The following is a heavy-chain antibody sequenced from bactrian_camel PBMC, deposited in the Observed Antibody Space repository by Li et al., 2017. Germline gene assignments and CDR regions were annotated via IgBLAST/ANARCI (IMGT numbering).Heavy chain of an antibody. Sequence: HVQLVESGGGSVQAGGSLRLSCSASRYASIAGYTYRSYCMAWFRQAPGKEREGVAFIDSDGRTSYADSVKGRFTISKDNPKSTVYLQMDRLKSEDTALYYCATRLSLSDCTYSTPDGCYSHRGQGTQVTVS. J-gene: IGHJ4*01. D-gene: IGHD2*01. V-gene: IGHV3S53*01. CDR1: RYASIAGYTYRSYC. CDR2: IDSDGRT.